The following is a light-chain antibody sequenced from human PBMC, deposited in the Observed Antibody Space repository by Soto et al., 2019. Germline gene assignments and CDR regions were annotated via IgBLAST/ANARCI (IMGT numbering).Light chain of an antibody. Sequence: DFQMTQSPSSLSASVGDRVTITCRASQSISSYLNWYQQKPGKAPKLRIYAASSLQSGVPSRFRGSGSGSDFTLAISSLQLEDFATYYYQQSYSTPYTFGQGTKLEIK. V-gene: IGKV1-39*01. CDR1: QSISSY. J-gene: IGKJ2*01. CDR3: QQSYSTPYT. CDR2: AAS.